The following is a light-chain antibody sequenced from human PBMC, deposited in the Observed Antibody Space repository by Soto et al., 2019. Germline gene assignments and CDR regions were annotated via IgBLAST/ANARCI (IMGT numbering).Light chain of an antibody. Sequence: EIVVTQSPATLAVSPGERATLSCMAIQSVSSNLAWYQQKPGRAPRLLIYAASTRATGVPARFSGSGSGTEFTLTISSLQSEDCAVYYCQQYDDWPPMYTVGQGTKVDI. CDR3: QQYDDWPPMYT. V-gene: IGKV3-15*01. CDR1: QSVSSN. J-gene: IGKJ2*01. CDR2: AAS.